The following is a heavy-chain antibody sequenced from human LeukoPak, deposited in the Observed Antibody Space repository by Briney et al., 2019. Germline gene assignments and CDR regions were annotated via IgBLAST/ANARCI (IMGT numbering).Heavy chain of an antibody. Sequence: GGSLRLSCAASGFTFSSYWMHWVRQAPGKGLVWVSRITNDRSSTSHADSVKGRFTISRDNAKNTLYLQMNSLRAEDTAVYYCAKDIVVPAARAVDYWGQGTLVTVSS. V-gene: IGHV3-74*01. CDR3: AKDIVVPAARAVDY. J-gene: IGHJ4*02. D-gene: IGHD2-2*01. CDR1: GFTFSSYW. CDR2: ITNDRSST.